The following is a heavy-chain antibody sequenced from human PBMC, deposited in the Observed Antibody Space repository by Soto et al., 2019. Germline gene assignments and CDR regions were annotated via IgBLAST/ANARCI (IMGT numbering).Heavy chain of an antibody. CDR2: VSATAGTT. CDR1: RFTFSNYA. J-gene: IGHJ4*02. CDR3: AKDRLAGGFDY. Sequence: GGSLRVSCAASRFTFSNYAMSWVRQAPGKGLEWVSLVSATAGTTYYTDSVKGRFTISRDNSRNTVYLQMNSLRADDTAVYYCAKDRLAGGFDYWGQGTLVTVSS. V-gene: IGHV3-23*01. D-gene: IGHD3-16*01.